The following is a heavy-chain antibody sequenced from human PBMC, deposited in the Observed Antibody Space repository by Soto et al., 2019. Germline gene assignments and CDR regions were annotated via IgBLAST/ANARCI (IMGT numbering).Heavy chain of an antibody. CDR1: VGSISSYY. CDR3: ARSRDDYDILTGYYARTWFDP. D-gene: IGHD3-9*01. Sequence: ASETLSLTCTVSVGSISSYYWSWIRQPPGKGLEWIGYIYYSGSTNYNPSLKSRVTISVDTSKNQYSLKLSSVTAADTAVYYCARSRDDYDILTGYYARTWFDPWGQGTLVTVSS. CDR2: IYYSGST. J-gene: IGHJ5*02. V-gene: IGHV4-59*01.